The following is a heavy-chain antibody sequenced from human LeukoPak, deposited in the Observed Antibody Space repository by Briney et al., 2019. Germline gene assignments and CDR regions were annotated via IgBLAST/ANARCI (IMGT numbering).Heavy chain of an antibody. J-gene: IGHJ4*02. CDR3: ARAGSHDSSGYWSPPPLDY. CDR2: INPSGGST. D-gene: IGHD3-22*01. CDR1: GYTFTSYY. Sequence: ASVEVSCKASGYTFTSYYMHWVRQAPGQGLEWMGIINPSGGSTSYAQKFQGRVTMTRDTSTSTVYMELSSLRSEDAAVYYCARAGSHDSSGYWSPPPLDYWGQGTLVTVSS. V-gene: IGHV1-46*01.